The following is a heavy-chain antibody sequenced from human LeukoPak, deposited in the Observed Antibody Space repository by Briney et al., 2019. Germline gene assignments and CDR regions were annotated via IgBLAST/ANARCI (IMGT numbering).Heavy chain of an antibody. V-gene: IGHV3-48*02. CDR1: GYPFSSYS. CDR3: ARDRGYFYDQLGY. Sequence: PGGSLRLSCVASGYPFSSYSMNWFRQAPGKGLEWVSYISVSGGVRSYADSVKGRFTISRDDARNSLYLQMNSLKDEDTAVYYCARDRGYFYDQLGYWGQGTLVTVSS. D-gene: IGHD2/OR15-2a*01. CDR2: ISVSGGVR. J-gene: IGHJ4*02.